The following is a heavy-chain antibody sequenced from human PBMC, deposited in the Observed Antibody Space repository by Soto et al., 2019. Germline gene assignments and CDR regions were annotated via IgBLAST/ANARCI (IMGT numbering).Heavy chain of an antibody. Sequence: SETLSLTCTVSGGSINNHYWSWIRQPPGKGLEWVGHIYYSGSASYNPSLKSRLTISVDTSKNQFSLKLSSVTAADTAVYYCARVSIKGSWDFDYWGQGTLVTVSS. CDR1: GGSINNHY. CDR2: IYYSGSA. V-gene: IGHV4-59*11. CDR3: ARVSIKGSWDFDY. J-gene: IGHJ4*02. D-gene: IGHD7-27*01.